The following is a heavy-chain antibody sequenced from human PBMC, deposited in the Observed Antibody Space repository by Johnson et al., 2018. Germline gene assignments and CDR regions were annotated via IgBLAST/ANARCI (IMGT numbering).Heavy chain of an antibody. D-gene: IGHD3-22*01. Sequence: VQLVESGAEVKKPGESLKISCKGSGYSFTSYWIGWVRQMPGKGLEWMGILYPGDSDTRYRPSFQGQVTISAAKSISTSYLQWCSLKASDTAMSYCASLLYRMIVVEGAFDIGGQGTIVTVSS. CDR3: ASLLYRMIVVEGAFDI. J-gene: IGHJ3*02. CDR2: LYPGDSDT. CDR1: GYSFTSYW. V-gene: IGHV5-51*01.